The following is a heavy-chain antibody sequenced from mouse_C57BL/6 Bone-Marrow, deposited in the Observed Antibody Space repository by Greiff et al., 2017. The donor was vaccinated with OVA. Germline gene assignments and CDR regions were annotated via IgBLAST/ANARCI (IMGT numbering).Heavy chain of an antibody. Sequence: QVQLQQSDAELVKPGASVKISCKVSGYTFTDHTIHWMKQRPEQGLEWLGYIYPRDGSTKYNEKFKGKATLTADKSSSTAYMQLNRLASEESVVYFCARYGSYYAMDYWGQGTSVTVSS. J-gene: IGHJ4*01. D-gene: IGHD1-1*01. V-gene: IGHV1-78*01. CDR1: GYTFTDHT. CDR3: ARYGSYYAMDY. CDR2: IYPRDGST.